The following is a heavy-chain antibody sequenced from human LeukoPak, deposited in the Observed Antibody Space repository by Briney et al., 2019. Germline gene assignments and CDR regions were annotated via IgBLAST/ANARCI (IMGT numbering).Heavy chain of an antibody. D-gene: IGHD4-11*01. J-gene: IGHJ4*02. CDR2: IYSGGST. Sequence: PGGSLRPSCAVSGVTVSSTYMTWVRQAPGMGLEWVLLIYSGGSTFYADSVRGRFTISRDNSKNTVYLQMSSLRAEDTAVYYCARVQKWGQGALVTVS. CDR1: GVTVSSTY. V-gene: IGHV3-53*01. CDR3: ARVQK.